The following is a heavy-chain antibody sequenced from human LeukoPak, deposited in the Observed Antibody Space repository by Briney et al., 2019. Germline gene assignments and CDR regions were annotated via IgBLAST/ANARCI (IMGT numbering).Heavy chain of an antibody. V-gene: IGHV3-21*01. CDR2: ISSRSNYI. J-gene: IGHJ4*02. CDR3: ARQRGDYNYYFDY. CDR1: GFSFSDHN. D-gene: IGHD5-24*01. Sequence: GGSLRLFCAVSGFSFSDHNMNWVRQAPGKGLEWVASISSRSNYIYYADSLKGRVTVSRDNARNSLFLQMTSLRAEDTAVYYCARQRGDYNYYFDYWGQGTLVTVSS.